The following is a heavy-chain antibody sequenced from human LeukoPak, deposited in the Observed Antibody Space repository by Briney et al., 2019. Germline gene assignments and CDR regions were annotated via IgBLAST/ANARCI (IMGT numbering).Heavy chain of an antibody. CDR1: GGSISSYY. V-gene: IGHV4-4*07. J-gene: IGHJ4*02. CDR3: ARETPNIAAAGFDY. Sequence: SETLSLTCTVSGGSISSYYWSWIRQPAGKGLEWIGRIYTSGSTNYNPSLKSRVTMSVDTSKNQFSLKLSSVTAADTAVYYCARETPNIAAAGFDYWGQGTLVTVSS. CDR2: IYTSGST. D-gene: IGHD6-13*01.